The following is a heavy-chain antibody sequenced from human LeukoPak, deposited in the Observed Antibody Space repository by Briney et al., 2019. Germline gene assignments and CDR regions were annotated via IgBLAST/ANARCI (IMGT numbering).Heavy chain of an antibody. J-gene: IGHJ6*02. CDR2: IIPIFGTA. V-gene: IGHV1-69*13. CDR1: IHLSSGLT. CDR3: ARYAGGPAALQDCHVMHV. D-gene: IGHD2-2*01. Sequence: GASVKDSCNDCIHLSSGLTSRCMPQAPGQGLEWMGGIIPIFGTANYAQKFQGRVTITADESTSTAYMELSSLRSEDTAVYYCARYAGGPAALQDCHVMHVGGQGTTVTVS.